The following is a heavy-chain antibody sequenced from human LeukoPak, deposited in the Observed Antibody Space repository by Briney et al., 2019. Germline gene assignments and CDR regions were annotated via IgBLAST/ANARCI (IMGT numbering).Heavy chain of an antibody. V-gene: IGHV1-69*05. CDR2: IIPIFGTA. D-gene: IGHD3-22*01. CDR1: GGTFSSYA. Sequence: ASVKVSCKASGGTFSSYAISWVRQAPGQGLEWMGGIIPIFGTANYAQKFQGRVTITTDESTSTAYMELSSLRSEDTAVYYCARDRNYYDSSGYRPYYYYYYMDVWGKGTTLTVSS. J-gene: IGHJ6*03. CDR3: ARDRNYYDSSGYRPYYYYYYMDV.